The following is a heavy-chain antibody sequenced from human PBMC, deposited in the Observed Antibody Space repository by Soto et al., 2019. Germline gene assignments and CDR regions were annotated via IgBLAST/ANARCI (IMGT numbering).Heavy chain of an antibody. V-gene: IGHV4-34*01. CDR2: INHSGST. CDR3: ARGRNIVVVPAAIRRYYYYGMDV. Sequence: SETLSLTCAVYGGSFSGYYWSWIRQPPGKGLEWIGEINHSGSTNYNPSLKSRVTISVDTSKNQFSLKLSSVTAADTAVYYCARGRNIVVVPAAIRRYYYYGMDVWGQGTTVTVSS. J-gene: IGHJ6*02. D-gene: IGHD2-2*01. CDR1: GGSFSGYY.